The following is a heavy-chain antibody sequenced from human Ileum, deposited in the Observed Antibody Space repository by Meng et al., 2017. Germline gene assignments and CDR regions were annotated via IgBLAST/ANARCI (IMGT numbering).Heavy chain of an antibody. CDR2: ISYDGNNQ. CDR3: ARDHETIREIFINRYDD. J-gene: IGHJ4*02. D-gene: IGHD1-14*01. CDR1: GFTFSAYA. Sequence: GESLKISCAASGFTFSAYAIHWVRQAPGKGLEWVGVISYDGNNQLYTDSMKGRFAISRDSSKNTVSLQMTSPRTDDTAVYYCARDHETIREIFINRYDDWGQGTLVTVSS. V-gene: IGHV3-30*09.